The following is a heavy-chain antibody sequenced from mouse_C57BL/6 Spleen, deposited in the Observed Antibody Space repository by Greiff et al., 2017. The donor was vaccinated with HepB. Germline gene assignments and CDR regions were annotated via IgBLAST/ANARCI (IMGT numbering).Heavy chain of an antibody. D-gene: IGHD1-1*01. CDR1: GYTFTSYW. J-gene: IGHJ3*01. CDR2: IYPGSGST. V-gene: IGHV1-55*01. Sequence: QVQLQQSGAELVKPGASVKMSCKASGYTFTSYWITWVKQRPGQGLEWIGDIYPGSGSTNYNEKYKSKATMTVDTSSSTAYMHLSSLTSEDSAVYYCSRNYYGSPWFAYWGQRTLVTVSA. CDR3: SRNYYGSPWFAY.